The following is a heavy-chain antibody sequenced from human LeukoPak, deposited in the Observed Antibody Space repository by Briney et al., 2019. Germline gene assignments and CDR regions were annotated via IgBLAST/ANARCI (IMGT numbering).Heavy chain of an antibody. V-gene: IGHV4-34*01. Sequence: PSETLSLTCAVYGGSFSGYYWSWIRQPPGKGPGWIGEINHSGSTNYNPSLKSRVTISVDTSKNQFSLKLSSVTAADTAVYYCARLRRSRGDYWGQGTLVTVSS. J-gene: IGHJ4*02. CDR1: GGSFSGYY. CDR3: ARLRRSRGDY. CDR2: INHSGST. D-gene: IGHD3-10*01.